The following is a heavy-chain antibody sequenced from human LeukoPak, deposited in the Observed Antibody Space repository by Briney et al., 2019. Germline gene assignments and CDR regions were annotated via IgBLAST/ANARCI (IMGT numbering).Heavy chain of an antibody. J-gene: IGHJ3*02. CDR2: IYYSGST. V-gene: IGHV4-59*01. CDR1: GGSISSYY. CDR3: ARTSAAGALGTFDI. Sequence: SETLSLTCTVSGGSISSYYWSWIRQPPGKGLEWIGYIYYSGSTNYNPSLKSRVTISVDTSRNQFSLKLSSVTAADTAVYYCARTSAAGALGTFDIWGQGTMVTVSS. D-gene: IGHD6-13*01.